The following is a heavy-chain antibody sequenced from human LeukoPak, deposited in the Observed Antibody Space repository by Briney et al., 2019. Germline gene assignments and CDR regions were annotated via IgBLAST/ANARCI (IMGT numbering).Heavy chain of an antibody. Sequence: PGGSLRLSCAASGFTFSSYAMSWVRQAPGKGPEWVSAISSSGGTYYGDSVKGRFNISRDNSKNTLYLQMNSLRAEDTAVYSCAKDPIVFNSGNYYLGTFDIWGQGTMVTVSS. D-gene: IGHD1-26*01. CDR1: GFTFSSYA. J-gene: IGHJ3*02. CDR2: ISSSGGT. CDR3: AKDPIVFNSGNYYLGTFDI. V-gene: IGHV3-23*01.